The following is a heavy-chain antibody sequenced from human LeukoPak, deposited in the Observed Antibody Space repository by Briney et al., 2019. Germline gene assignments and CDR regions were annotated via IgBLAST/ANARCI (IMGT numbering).Heavy chain of an antibody. CDR3: ARKLGKNSDY. CDR1: GSTVSSNY. D-gene: IGHD7-27*01. CDR2: IYTGGTT. V-gene: IGHV3-53*01. Sequence: GGSLRLSCAASGSTVSSNYMSWVRQAPGKGLECVSVIYTGGTTYYPDSVKGRFTISRDNSKNTVHLQMNSLRGEDTAVYYCARKLGKNSDYWGQGTLVTVSS. J-gene: IGHJ4*02.